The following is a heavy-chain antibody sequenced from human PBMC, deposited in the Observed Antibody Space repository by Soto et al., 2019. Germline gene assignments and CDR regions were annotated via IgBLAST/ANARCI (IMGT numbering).Heavy chain of an antibody. CDR3: ARVDRALGNLRFDP. Sequence: SETLSLTCNFSGGSIIRDGFYWGWIRQFPGKGLEWIGHIYYSGSTYYNPSLKSRLMTSLDTSKQRFSLKLNSVTAADTALYYCARVDRALGNLRFDPWGQGTLVTVSS. D-gene: IGHD1-1*01. J-gene: IGHJ5*02. CDR1: GGSIIRDGFY. CDR2: IYYSGST. V-gene: IGHV4-31*03.